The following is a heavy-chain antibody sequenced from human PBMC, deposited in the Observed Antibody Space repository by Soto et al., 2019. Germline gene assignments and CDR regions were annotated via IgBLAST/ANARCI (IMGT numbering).Heavy chain of an antibody. CDR1: GYTFISYG. CDR2: ISAYNGNT. Sequence: ASVKVSCKASGYTFISYGITWVRQAPGQGLEWMGWISAYNGNTNYAQKLQGRVTMTTDTSTTTAYMEMRSLRSDDTAVYYCARRRVADPWAFDIWGQGTMVTVS. CDR3: ARRRVADPWAFDI. D-gene: IGHD6-19*01. V-gene: IGHV1-18*01. J-gene: IGHJ3*02.